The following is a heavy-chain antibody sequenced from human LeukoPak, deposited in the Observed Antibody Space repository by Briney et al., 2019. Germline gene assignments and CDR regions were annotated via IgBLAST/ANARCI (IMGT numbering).Heavy chain of an antibody. Sequence: PGGSLRLSCAASGFTFSSYGMHWVRQAPGKGLEWVAVIWYDGSNKYYADSVKGRFTISRDNSKNTLYLQMNSLKAEDTAVYYCARGGNWNDRGFDYWGQGTLVSVSS. J-gene: IGHJ4*02. CDR1: GFTFSSYG. D-gene: IGHD1-1*01. CDR2: IWYDGSNK. CDR3: ARGGNWNDRGFDY. V-gene: IGHV3-33*01.